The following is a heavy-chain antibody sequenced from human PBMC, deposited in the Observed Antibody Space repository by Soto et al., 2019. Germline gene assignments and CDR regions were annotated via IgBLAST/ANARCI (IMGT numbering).Heavy chain of an antibody. D-gene: IGHD6-13*01. V-gene: IGHV3-23*01. J-gene: IGHJ6*02. CDR3: AKDLGAAGPDYYYGMDV. CDR1: GFTFSSYA. Sequence: GGSLRLSCAASGFTFSSYAMSWVRQAPGKGLEWVSAISGSGGSTYYADSVKGRFTISRDNSKNTLYLQMNSPRAEDTAVYYCAKDLGAAGPDYYYGMDVWGQGTTVTVSS. CDR2: ISGSGGST.